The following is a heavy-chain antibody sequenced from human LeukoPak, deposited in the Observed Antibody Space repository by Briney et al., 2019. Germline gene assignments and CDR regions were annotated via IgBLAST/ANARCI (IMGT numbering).Heavy chain of an antibody. Sequence: PGGSLRLSYAASGFTFSSYWMHWVRQAPGKGLVWVSRINTDGSSTSYADSVKGRFTISRDNAKNTLYLQMNSLRAEDTAVYYCARESGIAAALDLWGQGTLVTVSS. CDR1: GFTFSSYW. CDR3: ARESGIAAALDL. V-gene: IGHV3-74*01. J-gene: IGHJ5*02. D-gene: IGHD6-13*01. CDR2: INTDGSST.